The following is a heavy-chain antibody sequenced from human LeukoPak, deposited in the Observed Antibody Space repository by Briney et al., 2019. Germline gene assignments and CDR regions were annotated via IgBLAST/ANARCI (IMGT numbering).Heavy chain of an antibody. J-gene: IGHJ4*02. CDR1: GGSFSGYY. CDR3: ARGEQWLPLLY. CDR2: INNSGST. Sequence: SETLSLTCAVSGGSFSGYYWSWVRQPPGEGREWVGEINNSGSTNYNQSLTSRGPISVDTSKNQFSLKLRCVTAADTAVYYCARGEQWLPLLYWGQGTLVTVSS. V-gene: IGHV4-34*01. D-gene: IGHD6-19*01.